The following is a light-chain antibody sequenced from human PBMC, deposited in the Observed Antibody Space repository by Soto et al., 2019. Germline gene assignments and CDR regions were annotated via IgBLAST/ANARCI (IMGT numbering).Light chain of an antibody. V-gene: IGKV3-20*01. CDR1: QTISSNN. Sequence: EIVLTQSPGTLSVSPGERATLSCRASQTISSNNLAWYQQKPGQAPSLLIYGTSSRATGIQDRFSGSGSGTDFTLPISRLEPEDSAIYYCQQYGSWTFGQGTKGEI. CDR3: QQYGSWT. J-gene: IGKJ1*01. CDR2: GTS.